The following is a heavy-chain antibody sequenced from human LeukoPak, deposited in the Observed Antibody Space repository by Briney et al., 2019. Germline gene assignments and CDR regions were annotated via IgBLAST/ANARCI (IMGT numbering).Heavy chain of an antibody. CDR1: GFTFSTYD. Sequence: PGGSLRLSCAASGFTFSTYDMHWVRQVPGRGPEWVANVNRDGSETYYLDSVKGRFTISKDNAKNSLYLQMNSLRAEDTALYHCARNNGIDVWGQGTTVIVSS. CDR3: ARNNGIDV. CDR2: VNRDGSET. V-gene: IGHV3-7*03. J-gene: IGHJ6*02.